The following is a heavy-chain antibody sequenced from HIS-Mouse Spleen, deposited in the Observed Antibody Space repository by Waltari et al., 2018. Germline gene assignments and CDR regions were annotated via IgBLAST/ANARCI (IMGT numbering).Heavy chain of an antibody. CDR2: IIPNLGIA. CDR3: ARCSPVVPAASSLDY. J-gene: IGHJ4*02. V-gene: IGHV1-69*04. Sequence: QVQLVQSGAEVKKPGSSVKVSCKASGGTFSSYAISWVRQAPGQGLEWMGRIIPNLGIANYGQKFQGRVTMTAEKSTSTAYMELSSLRSEDTAVYYCARCSPVVPAASSLDYWGQGTLVTVSS. D-gene: IGHD2-2*01. CDR1: GGTFSSYA.